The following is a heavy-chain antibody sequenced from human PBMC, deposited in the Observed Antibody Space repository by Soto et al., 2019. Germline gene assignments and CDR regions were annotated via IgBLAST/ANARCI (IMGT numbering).Heavy chain of an antibody. CDR1: GYTFTSYA. CDR3: ARDRGVVVVAATQLGY. D-gene: IGHD2-15*01. V-gene: IGHV1-3*01. J-gene: IGHJ4*02. CDR2: INAGNGNT. Sequence: ASVKVSCKASGYTFTSYAMHWVRQAPGQRLEWMGWINAGNGNTKYSQKFQGRVTITRDTSASTAYMELSSLRSEDTAVYYCARDRGVVVVAATQLGYWGQGTLVTVSP.